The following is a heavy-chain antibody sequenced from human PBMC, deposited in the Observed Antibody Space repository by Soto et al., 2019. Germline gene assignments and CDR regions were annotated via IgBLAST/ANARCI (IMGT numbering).Heavy chain of an antibody. J-gene: IGHJ4*02. CDR2: SGSGSTT. D-gene: IGHD4-4*01. Sequence: VQLLESGGGLVQPGGSLRLSCAASGLTFSGYGMSWVRQAPGTGLEWVSASGSGSTTYYADSVKGRFTISRDDSKNILFLQMNSLRAEDTAVYYCVTRSRGLQSSPPRLDSWGQGTLVTVSS. CDR3: VTRSRGLQSSPPRLDS. V-gene: IGHV3-23*01. CDR1: GLTFSGYG.